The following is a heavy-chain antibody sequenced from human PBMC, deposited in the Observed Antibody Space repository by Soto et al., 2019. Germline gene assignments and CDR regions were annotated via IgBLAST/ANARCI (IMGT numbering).Heavy chain of an antibody. J-gene: IGHJ4*02. D-gene: IGHD3-3*01. V-gene: IGHV3-30*18. CDR1: GFTFSSYG. CDR2: ISYDGSNK. CDR3: AKDHKYYDFWLFDY. Sequence: HPGGSLRLSCAASGFTFSSYGMHWVRQAPGKGLEWVAVISYDGSNKYYADSVKGRFTISRDNSKNTLYLQMNSLRAEDTAVYYCAKDHKYYDFWLFDYWGQGTLVTVSS.